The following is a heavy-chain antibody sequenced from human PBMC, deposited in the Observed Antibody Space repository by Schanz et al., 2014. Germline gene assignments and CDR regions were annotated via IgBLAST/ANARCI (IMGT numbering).Heavy chain of an antibody. Sequence: EVHLVESGGGWVQPGRSLRLSCAASGFTFDDSAMHWVRQAPGKGLEWVSGISWDSGSVAYADSVKGRFTISRDNPKNTLSLQMNSLRVEDTAVYYCARDLAFGGVYDRHSDSWGQGTLVTVSS. J-gene: IGHJ4*02. CDR1: GFTFDDSA. D-gene: IGHD3-16*01. CDR2: ISWDSGSV. V-gene: IGHV3-9*01. CDR3: ARDLAFGGVYDRHSDS.